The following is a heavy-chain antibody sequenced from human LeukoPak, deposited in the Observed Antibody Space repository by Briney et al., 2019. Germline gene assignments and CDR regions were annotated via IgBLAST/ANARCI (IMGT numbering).Heavy chain of an antibody. CDR3: AKWGGYGYGIDF. CDR2: ISGSGGST. Sequence: GGSLRLSCAASGFTFSSYAMTRVRQAPGKGLEWVSGISGSGGSTYYADSVKGRFTISRDNSKNTLYLQMNSLRDEDTAVYYCAKWGGYGYGIDFWGQGTLVTVSS. J-gene: IGHJ4*02. D-gene: IGHD5-18*01. CDR1: GFTFSSYA. V-gene: IGHV3-23*01.